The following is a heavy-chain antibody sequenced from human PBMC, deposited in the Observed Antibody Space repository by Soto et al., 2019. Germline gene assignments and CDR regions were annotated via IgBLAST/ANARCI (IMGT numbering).Heavy chain of an antibody. CDR2: ISGSGGST. V-gene: IGHV3-23*01. D-gene: IGHD6-13*01. J-gene: IGHJ4*02. CDR3: ARGFSAGKGSSPDF. Sequence: LRLSCAASGFTFSSFAMSWVRQAPGKGLDWVSAISGSGGSTYSADSVKGRFTISRDNSKNTLYLQMSSLRAEDTAVYYCARGFSAGKGSSPDFWGQGSLVTVSS. CDR1: GFTFSSFA.